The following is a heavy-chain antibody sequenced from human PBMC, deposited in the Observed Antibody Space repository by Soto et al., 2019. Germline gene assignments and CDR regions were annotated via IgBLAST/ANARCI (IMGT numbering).Heavy chain of an antibody. CDR1: GFTFTNAW. J-gene: IGHJ3*02. CDR3: TTGPNLRPLAAFDI. V-gene: IGHV3-15*01. CDR2: IKSKSDGGTI. Sequence: VQLVESGGGLVKPGGSLRLSCAASGFTFTNAWMTWVRQGPGKGLEWVGRIKSKSDGGTIDYAAPVKGRFTISRDDSKNTLYLQMNSLKTEDTAVYYCTTGPNLRPLAAFDIWGKGTVVAVSS.